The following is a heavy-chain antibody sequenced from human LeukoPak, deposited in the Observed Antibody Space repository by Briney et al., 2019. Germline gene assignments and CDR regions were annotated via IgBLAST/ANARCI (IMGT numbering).Heavy chain of an antibody. CDR3: AVLEYSGGWTTKYYYYGMDV. Sequence: HAGGSLRLSCAASGFTSSSYGMHWVRQAPGKGLEWVAVIWYDGSNKYYADSVKGRFTISRDNSKNTLYLQMNSLRAEDTAVYYCAVLEYSGGWTTKYYYYGMDVWGQGTTVTVSS. CDR1: GFTSSSYG. V-gene: IGHV3-33*01. D-gene: IGHD6-19*01. J-gene: IGHJ6*02. CDR2: IWYDGSNK.